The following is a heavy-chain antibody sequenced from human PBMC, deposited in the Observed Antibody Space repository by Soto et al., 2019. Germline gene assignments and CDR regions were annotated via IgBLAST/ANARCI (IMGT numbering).Heavy chain of an antibody. V-gene: IGHV3-74*01. CDR2: IYFDGITT. Sequence: PGGSVRLSCTASGFTFNTHWMHWVRQAPGKGLVWVSRIYFDGITTNYADSVKGRLTVSRDNAKNTVYLHVNTLRDEDTAVYYCARGGAMGVDYCGPGTLVTLSS. D-gene: IGHD1-26*01. CDR3: ARGGAMGVDY. CDR1: GFTFNTHW. J-gene: IGHJ4*02.